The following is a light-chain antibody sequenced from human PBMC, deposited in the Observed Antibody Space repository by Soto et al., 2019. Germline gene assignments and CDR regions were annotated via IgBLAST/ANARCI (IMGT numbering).Light chain of an antibody. CDR3: QQYYSTPLT. Sequence: DIVMTQSPYSLAVSLGERATINCNSSQSVLYSSNNKNYLVWYQQKPGQPPKLLLYWASTRESGVPERFSGSGSGTDFTPTISSLQAEDVAVYYCQQYYSTPLTFGGGTKVDIK. CDR2: WAS. V-gene: IGKV4-1*01. CDR1: QSVLYSSNNKNY. J-gene: IGKJ4*01.